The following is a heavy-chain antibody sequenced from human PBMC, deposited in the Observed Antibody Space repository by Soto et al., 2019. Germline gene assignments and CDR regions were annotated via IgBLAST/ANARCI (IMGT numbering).Heavy chain of an antibody. D-gene: IGHD2-21*02. CDR3: ATVYCGGDCYSYYYGMDV. Sequence: HPGGSLRLSCAASGFTVSSNYMSWGRQAPGKGLEWVSVIYSGGSTYYADSVKGRFTISRDNSKNTLYLQMNSLRAEDTAVYYCATVYCGGDCYSYYYGMDVWGQGTTVTVSS. J-gene: IGHJ6*02. CDR1: GFTVSSNY. V-gene: IGHV3-53*01. CDR2: IYSGGST.